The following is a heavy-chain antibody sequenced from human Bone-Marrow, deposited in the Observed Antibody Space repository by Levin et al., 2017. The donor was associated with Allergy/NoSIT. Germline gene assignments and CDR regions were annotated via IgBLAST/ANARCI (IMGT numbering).Heavy chain of an antibody. J-gene: IGHJ4*02. CDR2: ISPAGGTT. CDR3: VKDQGTIWNVINGAFDS. D-gene: IGHD1-1*01. V-gene: IGHV3-64D*06. Sequence: PGGSLRLSCSASGFIFSDSVMHWVRQAPGKGLECVAVISPAGGTTHYGDSVKGRFTISRDNSMNTLYLQLSSLRPEDTAVYYCVKDQGTIWNVINGAFDSWGQGTLVTVSS. CDR1: GFIFSDSV.